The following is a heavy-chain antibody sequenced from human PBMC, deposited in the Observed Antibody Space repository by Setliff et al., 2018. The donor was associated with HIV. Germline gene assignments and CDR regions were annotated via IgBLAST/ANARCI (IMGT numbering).Heavy chain of an antibody. CDR1: GGSISSYY. Sequence: SETLSLTCTVSGGSISSYYWSWIRQPAGKGLEWIGRIYTSGSTNRNSALVGRLSISIDTTKNQFSLHLTSVTAADTAVYFCARQDIFYFDSWGQGTLVTVSS. D-gene: IGHD2-21*01. CDR2: IYTSGST. CDR3: ARQDIFYFDS. V-gene: IGHV4-4*07. J-gene: IGHJ4*02.